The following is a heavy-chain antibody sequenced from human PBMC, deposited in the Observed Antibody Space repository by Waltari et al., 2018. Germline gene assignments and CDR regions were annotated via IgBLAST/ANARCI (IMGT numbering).Heavy chain of an antibody. CDR1: GGSISSYY. V-gene: IGHV4-59*01. D-gene: IGHD5-18*01. CDR3: ARDRERHSYGYGMDV. Sequence: QVQLQESGPGLVKPSETLSLTCTVSGGSISSYYWSWIRQPPGKGLEWIGNIYYSGSTNYNPSLKSRITISVDTSKNQFSLKLSSVTAADTAVYYCARDRERHSYGYGMDVWGQGTTVTVSS. J-gene: IGHJ6*02. CDR2: IYYSGST.